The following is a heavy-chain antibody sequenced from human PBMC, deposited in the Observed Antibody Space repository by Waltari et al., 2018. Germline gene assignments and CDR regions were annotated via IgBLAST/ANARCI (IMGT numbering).Heavy chain of an antibody. Sequence: VQVLESGGGLVQPGGSLRLSCAASGFTFSSYAMTWVRQAPGKGRAWVSAFPGDGGSTYYADSGKGRFTISRDNSKNTVYLQMNSLRAEDTAIYYCAKDRQGVWDYWGQGTLVTVSS. J-gene: IGHJ4*02. V-gene: IGHV3-23*01. CDR2: FPGDGGST. CDR1: GFTFSSYA. CDR3: AKDRQGVWDY. D-gene: IGHD2-8*01.